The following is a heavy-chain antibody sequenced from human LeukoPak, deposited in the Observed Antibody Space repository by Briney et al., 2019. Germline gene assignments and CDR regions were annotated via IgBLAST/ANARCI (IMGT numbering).Heavy chain of an antibody. CDR3: ATPVARNYYFDY. J-gene: IGHJ4*02. CDR1: GYTFTTYG. D-gene: IGHD5-12*01. CDR2: IHPYNGNT. V-gene: IGHV1-18*01. Sequence: GASVKVSCKASGYTFTTYGISWVRQAPGQGLEWMGWIHPYNGNTNYAQKFQGRVTMTEDTSTDTAYMELSSLRSEDTAVYYCATPVARNYYFDYWGQGTLVTVSS.